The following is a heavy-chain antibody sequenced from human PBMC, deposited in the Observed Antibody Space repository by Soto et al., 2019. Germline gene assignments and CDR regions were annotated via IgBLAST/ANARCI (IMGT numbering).Heavy chain of an antibody. CDR3: ARDATEYYYNYYGMDV. CDR1: GFTFSSYW. Sequence: EAQLVESGGGLVQPGGSLRVSCAASGFTFSSYWMSWVRQAPEKGLEWVANIKQDGSEKYYGDSVKGRFTISRDNAKNSLYLQMNSLRAEDTAVYYCARDATEYYYNYYGMDVWGQGTTVTVSS. V-gene: IGHV3-7*01. J-gene: IGHJ6*02. D-gene: IGHD2-15*01. CDR2: IKQDGSEK.